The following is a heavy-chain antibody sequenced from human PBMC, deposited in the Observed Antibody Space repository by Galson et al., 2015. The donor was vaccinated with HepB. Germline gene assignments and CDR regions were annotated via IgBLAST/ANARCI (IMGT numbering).Heavy chain of an antibody. Sequence: SLRLSCAASGFTFSSYAMHWVRQAPGKGLEWVAVISYDGSNKYYADSVKGRFTISRDNSKNTLYLQMNSLRAEDTAVYYCARDYRNYYYDSSGSLVWGQGTLVTVSS. CDR1: GFTFSSYA. J-gene: IGHJ4*02. CDR2: ISYDGSNK. V-gene: IGHV3-30*04. D-gene: IGHD3-22*01. CDR3: ARDYRNYYYDSSGSLV.